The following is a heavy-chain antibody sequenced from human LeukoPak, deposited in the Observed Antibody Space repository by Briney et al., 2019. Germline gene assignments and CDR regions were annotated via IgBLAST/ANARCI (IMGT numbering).Heavy chain of an antibody. D-gene: IGHD5-18*01. V-gene: IGHV3-23*01. Sequence: HSGGSLRLSCAASGFTFSSYAMSWVRQAPGKGLEWVSAISGSGGSTYYADSVKGRLTISRDNSKNTLYLQMNSLRAEDTAVYYCAKGPVSTLYSYGPFDYWGQGTLVTVSS. CDR1: GFTFSSYA. J-gene: IGHJ4*02. CDR2: ISGSGGST. CDR3: AKGPVSTLYSYGPFDY.